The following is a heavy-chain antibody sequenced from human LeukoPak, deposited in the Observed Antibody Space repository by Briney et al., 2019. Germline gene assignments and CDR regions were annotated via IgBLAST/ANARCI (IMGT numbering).Heavy chain of an antibody. V-gene: IGHV3-49*04. D-gene: IGHD2-15*01. J-gene: IGHJ4*02. Sequence: PGRSLRLSCTASGFTFGHYAMSWVRQAPGKGLEWVGFIRSKDYGGTTEYAASVQGRFTISRDDSKTIAYLQMNSLKTEDSAVYYCTSPYCSGGTCYRSFDYWGQGTVVTVSS. CDR1: GFTFGHYA. CDR3: TSPYCSGGTCYRSFDY. CDR2: IRSKDYGGTT.